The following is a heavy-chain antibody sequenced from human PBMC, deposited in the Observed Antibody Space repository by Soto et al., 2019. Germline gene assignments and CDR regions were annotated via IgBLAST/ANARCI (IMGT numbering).Heavy chain of an antibody. CDR2: IDTSSTKI. V-gene: IGHV3-11*01. Sequence: QVQLVESGGDLVKRGGSLRLSCAASGYTFSDYYMSWIRQAPGKGLEWISYIDTSSTKIYYADSVKGRFTISRDNSKSSLYLEMNSLRAEDTAVYYCASHYDMWSGYLSPVDYWGQGTLVTVSS. D-gene: IGHD3-3*01. CDR1: GYTFSDYY. J-gene: IGHJ4*02. CDR3: ASHYDMWSGYLSPVDY.